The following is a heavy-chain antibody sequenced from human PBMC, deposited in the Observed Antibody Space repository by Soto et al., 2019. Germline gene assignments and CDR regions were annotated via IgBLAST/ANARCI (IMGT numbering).Heavy chain of an antibody. J-gene: IGHJ5*02. Sequence: GGSLRLSCAASGFTFSSYSMNWVRQAPGKGLEWVSSISSSSSYIYYADSVKGRFTISRDNAKNSLYLQMNSLRAEDTAVYYCARDPARYGSGSYSNWFDPWGQGTLVTVS. D-gene: IGHD3-10*01. CDR3: ARDPARYGSGSYSNWFDP. CDR2: ISSSSSYI. CDR1: GFTFSSYS. V-gene: IGHV3-21*01.